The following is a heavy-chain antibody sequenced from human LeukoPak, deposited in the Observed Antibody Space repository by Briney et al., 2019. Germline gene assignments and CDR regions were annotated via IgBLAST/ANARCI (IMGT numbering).Heavy chain of an antibody. CDR3: ARWGGYEYYFDY. D-gene: IGHD5-12*01. Sequence: GGSLRLSCAASGFTFSSYGMHWVRQAPGKGLEWVAVIWYDGSNKYYADSVKGRFTISRDNSKNTLYLQMNSLRAEDTAVYYCARWGGYEYYFDYWGQGTLVTVSS. J-gene: IGHJ4*02. CDR1: GFTFSSYG. CDR2: IWYDGSNK. V-gene: IGHV3-30*19.